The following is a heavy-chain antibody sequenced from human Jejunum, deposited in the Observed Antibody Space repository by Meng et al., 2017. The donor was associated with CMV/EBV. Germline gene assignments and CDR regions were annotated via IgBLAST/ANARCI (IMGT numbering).Heavy chain of an antibody. V-gene: IGHV4-30-4*08. CDR2: IYYNGRT. D-gene: IGHD3-22*01. CDR1: GASISSGDYF. Sequence: QGQLRESGPGLVKPSQTLSVTCTVSGASISSGDYFWTWLRQPPGKGLEWIGYIYYNGRTDYNPSLESRVTISLDTSKNQFSLKLTSITVADTAVYYCATRIPDTSGYYYGVFDFWGQGALVTVSS. J-gene: IGHJ4*02. CDR3: ATRIPDTSGYYYGVFDF.